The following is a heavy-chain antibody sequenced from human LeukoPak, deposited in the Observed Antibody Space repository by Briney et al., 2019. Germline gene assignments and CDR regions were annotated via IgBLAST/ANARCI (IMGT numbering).Heavy chain of an antibody. CDR3: ASLGLIVVVVEYAFDI. D-gene: IGHD2-15*01. Sequence: EPGGSLRLSCAASGFTFSSYAMHWVRQAPGKGLEWVAVISYDGSNKYYADSVKGRFTISRDNSKNTLYLQMNSLRAEDTAVYYCASLGLIVVVVEYAFDIWGQGTMVTVSS. CDR1: GFTFSSYA. V-gene: IGHV3-30-3*01. CDR2: ISYDGSNK. J-gene: IGHJ3*02.